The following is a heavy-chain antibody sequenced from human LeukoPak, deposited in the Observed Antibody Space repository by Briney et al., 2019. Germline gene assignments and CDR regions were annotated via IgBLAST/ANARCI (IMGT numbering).Heavy chain of an antibody. D-gene: IGHD3-16*02. CDR1: GVSISSSNW. J-gene: IGHJ4*02. V-gene: IGHV4-4*02. CDR2: IYHSGST. CDR3: ARDLITFGGVIAD. Sequence: SGTLSLTCAVSGVSISSSNWRSWVRQPPGQGLEWIGEIYHSGSTNYNPSLKSRVTISVDKSKNQFSLKLSSVTAADTAVYYCARDLITFGGVIADWGQGTLVTVSS.